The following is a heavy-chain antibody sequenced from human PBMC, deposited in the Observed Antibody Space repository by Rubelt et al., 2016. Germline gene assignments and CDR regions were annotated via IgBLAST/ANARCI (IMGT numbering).Heavy chain of an antibody. D-gene: IGHD2-15*01. CDR2: IWSDGSNK. Sequence: TFTSYGMHWVRQAPGKGLESVAVIWSDGSNKDYADSVKGRFTISRDNSKNTLYLEINSLRGEDTAVYYCADHGLSGGSSSWGQGTLVTVAS. CDR3: ADHGLSGGSSS. V-gene: IGHV3-33*01. J-gene: IGHJ5*02. CDR1: TFTSYG.